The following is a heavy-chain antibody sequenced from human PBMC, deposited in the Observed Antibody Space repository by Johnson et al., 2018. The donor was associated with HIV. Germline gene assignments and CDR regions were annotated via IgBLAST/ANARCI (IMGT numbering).Heavy chain of an antibody. CDR1: GFTFSSYA. CDR3: ARDVRMDKAFDI. V-gene: IGHV3-23*04. Sequence: VQLVESGGGVVQPGGSLRLSCAASGFTFSSYAVSWVRQAPGKGLEWVSGASGRGGTTYYADSVKGRFTISSDKARDTLYLQMHRLRAEETAVYYCARDVRMDKAFDIWGQGTMVTVSS. J-gene: IGHJ3*02. D-gene: IGHD2-15*01. CDR2: ASGRGGTT.